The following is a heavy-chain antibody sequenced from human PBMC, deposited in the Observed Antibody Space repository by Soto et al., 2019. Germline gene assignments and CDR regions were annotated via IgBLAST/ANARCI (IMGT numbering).Heavy chain of an antibody. J-gene: IGHJ6*02. CDR3: ARDIVVVPARIYYYYYGMDV. CDR2: IWHDGSNK. V-gene: IGHV3-33*01. D-gene: IGHD2-2*01. Sequence: QVQLVESGGGVVKPGRSLRLSCAASGFTFSSYGMHWVRQAPGKGLEWVAVIWHDGSNKYYADSVKGRLTISRDNSKNTLYLQMNSLRAEDTAVYYCARDIVVVPARIYYYYYGMDVWGQGTTVTVSS. CDR1: GFTFSSYG.